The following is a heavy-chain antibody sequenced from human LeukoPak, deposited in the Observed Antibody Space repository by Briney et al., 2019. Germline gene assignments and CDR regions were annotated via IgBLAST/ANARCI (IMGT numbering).Heavy chain of an antibody. CDR3: AAVINGPDTVTNAFDI. CDR2: INGDGSRT. D-gene: IGHD4-17*01. Sequence: GGSLRLSCAASGFTFSGYWMHWGREAPGEGLWWVSRINGDGSRTSSADSVKGRFTISRDNAKNTLYLQMNSLRAEDTAVYYCAAVINGPDTVTNAFDIWGQGTMVTVSS. CDR1: GFTFSGYW. V-gene: IGHV3-74*01. J-gene: IGHJ3*02.